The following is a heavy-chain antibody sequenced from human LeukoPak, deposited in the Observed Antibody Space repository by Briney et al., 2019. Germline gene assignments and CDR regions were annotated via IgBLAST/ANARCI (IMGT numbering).Heavy chain of an antibody. D-gene: IGHD4-17*01. CDR2: MNPNSGNT. CDR3: ARDLYGDIGFDY. J-gene: IGHJ4*02. CDR1: GYTFTSYD. Sequence: ASVKVPCKASGYTFTSYDINWVRQATGQGLEWMGWMNPNSGNTGYAQKFQGRVTITRNTSISTAYMELSSLRSEDTAVYYCARDLYGDIGFDYWGQGTLVTVAS. V-gene: IGHV1-8*03.